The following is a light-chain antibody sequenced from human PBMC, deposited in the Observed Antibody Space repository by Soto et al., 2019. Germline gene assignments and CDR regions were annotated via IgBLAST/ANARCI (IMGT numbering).Light chain of an antibody. Sequence: EILLTQSPGTLSLSPGERATLSCRASQSVSSSHLAWYQQKPGQAPRLLIYGASSRATGIPDRFSGSGSGTDFTLTIIRLEPEDFAVYYCQQYGSSPLTFGGGTKVDIK. CDR3: QQYGSSPLT. V-gene: IGKV3-20*01. CDR1: QSVSSSH. J-gene: IGKJ4*01. CDR2: GAS.